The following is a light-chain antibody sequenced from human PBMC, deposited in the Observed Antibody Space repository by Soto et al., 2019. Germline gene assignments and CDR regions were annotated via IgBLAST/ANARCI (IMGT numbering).Light chain of an antibody. CDR3: QSYDSSLTTYV. J-gene: IGLJ1*01. CDR2: GNI. Sequence: QSALTQPPSVSGAPGQGVTISCTGSSSNIGAGYDVHWYHQLPGTAPKLLIYGNINRPSGVPDRFSGSKSGTSASLAITGLQAEDEADYYCQSYDSSLTTYVFGTGTKVTVL. V-gene: IGLV1-40*01. CDR1: SSNIGAGYD.